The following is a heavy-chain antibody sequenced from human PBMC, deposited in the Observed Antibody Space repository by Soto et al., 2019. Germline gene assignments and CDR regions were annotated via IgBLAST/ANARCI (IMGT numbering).Heavy chain of an antibody. CDR3: ARAVVPAAMPYYYYYYGMDV. CDR2: INAGNGNT. V-gene: IGHV1-3*01. D-gene: IGHD2-2*01. Sequence: ASVKVSCKASGYTFTSYAMHWVRQAPGQRLEWMGWINAGNGNTKYSQKFQGRVTITRDTSASTAYMELSSLRSEDTAVYYCARAVVPAAMPYYYYYYGMDVWGQGTTVT. CDR1: GYTFTSYA. J-gene: IGHJ6*02.